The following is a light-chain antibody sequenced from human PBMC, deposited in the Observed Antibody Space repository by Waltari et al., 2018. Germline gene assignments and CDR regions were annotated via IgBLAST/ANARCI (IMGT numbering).Light chain of an antibody. CDR1: SSNIGNNY. CDR2: DNN. CDR3: GTWDSSLSAVL. J-gene: IGLJ2*01. Sequence: QSVLTQPPSVSAAPGQKVTISCSGSSSNIGNNYVSWYQQLPGTAPKLLIYDNNKRPSGIPDRFSASKSGTSATLGITGLQTGDEADCYCGTWDSSLSAVLFGGGTKLTVL. V-gene: IGLV1-51*01.